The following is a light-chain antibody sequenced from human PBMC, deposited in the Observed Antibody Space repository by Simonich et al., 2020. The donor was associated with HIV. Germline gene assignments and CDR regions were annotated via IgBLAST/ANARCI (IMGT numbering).Light chain of an antibody. CDR2: DVT. CDR3: CSYAGSTTLV. Sequence: QSALTQPASVSASPGQSITISCTGTSSDVGDYNSVSWYQQHPGKAPKLMIYDVTSRPSGISNRFSGSKSGNTDSLTISGLQAEDEADYYCCSYAGSTTLVFGTGTKVTVL. V-gene: IGLV2-14*03. CDR1: SSDVGDYNS. J-gene: IGLJ1*01.